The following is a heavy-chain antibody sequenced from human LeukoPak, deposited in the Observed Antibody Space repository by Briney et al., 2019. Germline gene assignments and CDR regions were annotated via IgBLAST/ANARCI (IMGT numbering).Heavy chain of an antibody. Sequence: PGGSLRLSCAASAFTFSTYGMHWVRQAPGKGLEWVAVIWYDGSIKYYADSVKGRFTISRDNSKNTLYLQMNSLRAEDTAVYYCARAVGPFDIWGQGTIVIVSS. V-gene: IGHV3-33*01. CDR2: IWYDGSIK. CDR3: ARAVGPFDI. J-gene: IGHJ3*02. D-gene: IGHD3-16*01. CDR1: AFTFSTYG.